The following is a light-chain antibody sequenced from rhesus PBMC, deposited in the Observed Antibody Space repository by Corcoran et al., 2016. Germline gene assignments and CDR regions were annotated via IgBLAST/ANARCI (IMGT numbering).Light chain of an antibody. CDR3: QQYYSSPYS. V-gene: IGKV4-1*01. Sequence: DIVMTQSPDSLAVSLGERVTINCKSSQSLLYSSNNKNYLAWYQQKPGQAPKLLIYLASTRESGVPNRFGGSGSGTDFTLTISGLQAEDVAVYYCQQYYSSPYSFGQGTKVEIK. CDR2: LAS. J-gene: IGKJ2*01. CDR1: QSLLYSSNNKNY.